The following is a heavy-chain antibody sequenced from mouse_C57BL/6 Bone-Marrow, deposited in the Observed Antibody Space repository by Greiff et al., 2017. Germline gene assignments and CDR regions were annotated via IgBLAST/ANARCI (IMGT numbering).Heavy chain of an antibody. CDR2: INPYNGGT. Sequence: VQLQQSGPVLVKPGASVKMSCKASGYTFTDYYMNWVKQSHGKSLEWIGVINPYNGGTSYNQKFKGKATLTVDQSSSTAYMELNSLTSEDSAVYYCARPSYYGSSYGFAYWGQGTLVTVSA. V-gene: IGHV1-19*01. J-gene: IGHJ3*01. CDR1: GYTFTDYY. CDR3: ARPSYYGSSYGFAY. D-gene: IGHD1-1*01.